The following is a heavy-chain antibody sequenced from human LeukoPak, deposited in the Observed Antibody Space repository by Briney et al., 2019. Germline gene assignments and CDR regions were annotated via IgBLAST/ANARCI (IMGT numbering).Heavy chain of an antibody. J-gene: IGHJ4*02. D-gene: IGHD6-19*01. CDR1: GFTFDDYA. CDR3: AKSRIYSSDWPYFDY. V-gene: IGHV3-9*01. CDR2: ISWNSGSI. Sequence: GRSLRLSCAASGFTFDDYAMHWVRQAPGKGLEWVSGISWNSGSIGYADSVKGRFTISRDNAKNSLYLQMNSLRAEDTALYYCAKSRIYSSDWPYFDYWGQGTLVTVSS.